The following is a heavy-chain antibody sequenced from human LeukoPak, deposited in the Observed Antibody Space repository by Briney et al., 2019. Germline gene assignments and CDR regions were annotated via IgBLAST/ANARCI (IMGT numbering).Heavy chain of an antibody. V-gene: IGHV7-4-1*02. J-gene: IGHJ4*02. Sequence: GASVKVSCKASGYIFDIYAMNWVRQAPGQGLEWMGWINTNTGNPTYAQGFTGRFVFSLDTSVSTAYLQISSLKAEDTAVYYCARAGYYDFWSGYNLFDYWGQGTLVTVSS. D-gene: IGHD3-3*01. CDR2: INTNTGNP. CDR1: GYIFDIYA. CDR3: ARAGYYDFWSGYNLFDY.